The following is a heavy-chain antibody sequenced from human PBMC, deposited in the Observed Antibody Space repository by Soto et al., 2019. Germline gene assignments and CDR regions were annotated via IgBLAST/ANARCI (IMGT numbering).Heavy chain of an antibody. J-gene: IGHJ6*02. CDR1: GYSFTSYW. CDR2: IYPGDSDT. V-gene: IGHV5-51*01. CDR3: ARSRRGAYSSGWYSLSGYYNYGIDV. Sequence: GESLKISCKGSGYSFTSYWIGLVRQMPGKGLECMGIIYPGDSDTRYSPSFQGQVTISADKSISTAYLQWSSLKASDTAMYYCARSRRGAYSSGWYSLSGYYNYGIDVWGQGTKVTVSS. D-gene: IGHD6-19*01.